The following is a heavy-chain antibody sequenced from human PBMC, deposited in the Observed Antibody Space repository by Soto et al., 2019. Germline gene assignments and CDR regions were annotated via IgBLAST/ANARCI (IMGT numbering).Heavy chain of an antibody. CDR2: INPNTGDT. CDR3: ARDGGIAALRYDAMDV. D-gene: IGHD6-13*01. J-gene: IGHJ6*02. CDR1: GYSLSGYY. Sequence: QVQLVQSGAEVKKPGASVRVSCQASGYSLSGYYLYWVRQAPGQGLEWVAWINPNTGDTNYSEKFQGRVTLARDTSSSTAYMELSRLRADDSAVYDCARDGGIAALRYDAMDVWGQGTTVTVSS. V-gene: IGHV1-2*02.